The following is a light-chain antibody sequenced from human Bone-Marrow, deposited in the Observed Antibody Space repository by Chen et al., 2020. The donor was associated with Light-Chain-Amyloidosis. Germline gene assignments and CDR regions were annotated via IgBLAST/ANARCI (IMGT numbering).Light chain of an antibody. CDR1: DLPTKY. J-gene: IGLJ2*01. Sequence: SYELTQPPSVSVSPGQTASITCSGDDLPTKYAYWYQQKPGQAPVLVIHRDTERPSGMSERFSGSSSGTTATLTISGVQEEEEDDYHCQSADSSGTYEVIFGGGTKLTVL. CDR2: RDT. CDR3: QSADSSGTYEVI. V-gene: IGLV3-25*02.